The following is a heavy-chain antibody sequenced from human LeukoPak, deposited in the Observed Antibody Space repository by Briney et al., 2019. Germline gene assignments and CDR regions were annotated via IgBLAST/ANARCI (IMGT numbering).Heavy chain of an antibody. CDR2: INPNSGGT. Sequence: GASVKVSCKASGYTFTGYYMHWVRQAPGQGLEWMGWINPNSGGTNYAQKFQGRVTMTRDTSISTAYMELSRLRSDDTAVYYCARDAYSSNWYYYYYMDVWGKGTSVTVSS. D-gene: IGHD6-13*01. V-gene: IGHV1-2*02. CDR3: ARDAYSSNWYYYYYMDV. J-gene: IGHJ6*03. CDR1: GYTFTGYY.